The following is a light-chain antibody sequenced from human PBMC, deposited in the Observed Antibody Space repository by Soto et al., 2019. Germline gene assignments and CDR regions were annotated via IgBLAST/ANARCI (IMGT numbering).Light chain of an antibody. CDR2: KES. J-gene: IGKJ2*01. CDR1: QSISSW. CDR3: QQYNRYYT. V-gene: IGKV1-5*03. Sequence: DIQMTQSPSTLSASVGDRVTITCRASQSISSWLAWYQQKPGKAPKLLIYKESTLESGVPSRFSGSGSGTEFPLTISSLQPDDFATYYCQQYNRYYTFGQGTKLEIK.